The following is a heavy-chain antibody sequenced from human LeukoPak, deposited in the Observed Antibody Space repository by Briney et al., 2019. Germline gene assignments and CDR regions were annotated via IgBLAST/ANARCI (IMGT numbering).Heavy chain of an antibody. CDR2: ISGSGDST. D-gene: IGHD4-17*01. J-gene: IGHJ4*01. CDR3: TPGTTVTTELDH. CDR1: GFTFSSYA. V-gene: IGHV3-23*01. Sequence: GGSLRLSCAASGFTFSSYAMSWVRQGPGKGLEWVSAISGSGDSTYYADSVKGRFTISRDNSKNTLYLQMNSLRAEDTAVYSCTPGTTVTTELDHWGQGTLVTVSS.